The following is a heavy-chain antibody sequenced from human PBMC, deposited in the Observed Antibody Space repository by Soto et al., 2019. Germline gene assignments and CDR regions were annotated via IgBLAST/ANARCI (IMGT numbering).Heavy chain of an antibody. D-gene: IGHD3-3*01. CDR2: ISYDGSNK. V-gene: IGHV3-30*18. CDR3: AKDRITYYDFWSGYFPYYYGMDV. Sequence: TGGSLRLSCAASGFTFSSYGMHWVRQAPGKGLEWVAVISYDGSNKYYADSVKGRFTISRDNSKNTLYLQMNSLRAEDTAVYYCAKDRITYYDFWSGYFPYYYGMDVWGQGTTVTVSS. J-gene: IGHJ6*02. CDR1: GFTFSSYG.